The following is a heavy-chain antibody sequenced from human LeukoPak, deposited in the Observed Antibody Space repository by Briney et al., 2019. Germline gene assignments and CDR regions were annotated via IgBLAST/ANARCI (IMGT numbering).Heavy chain of an antibody. CDR2: ISGSGGST. CDR1: VFTFISYP. Sequence: PGGSVRLSCAASVFTFISYPISWVRQAPWKGLEWVSAISGSGGSTYYADSVKGRFTISRDNSKNTLYLQMNSLRAEDTAVYYCAKDIGKLGIHDYWGQGTLVTVSS. CDR3: AKDIGKLGIHDY. V-gene: IGHV3-23*01. D-gene: IGHD7-27*01. J-gene: IGHJ4*02.